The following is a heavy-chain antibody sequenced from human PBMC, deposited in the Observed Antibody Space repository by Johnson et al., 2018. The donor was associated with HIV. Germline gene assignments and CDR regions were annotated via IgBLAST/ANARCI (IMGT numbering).Heavy chain of an antibody. D-gene: IGHD3-10*01. CDR1: GFTFSNAW. Sequence: VQLVESGGGLVKPGGSLRLSCAASGFTFSNAWMSWVRQAPGKGLEWVGRIKSKTDGGTTDYAAPVKGRFTISRDNSKDTLFLQMNSLRTDDSAVYHCAKTASGWGPLDDACDLWGQGTKVIVSS. CDR3: AKTASGWGPLDDACDL. CDR2: IKSKTDGGTT. J-gene: IGHJ3*01. V-gene: IGHV3-15*01.